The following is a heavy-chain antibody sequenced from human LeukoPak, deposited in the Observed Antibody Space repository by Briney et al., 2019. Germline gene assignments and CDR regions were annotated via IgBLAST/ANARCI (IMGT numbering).Heavy chain of an antibody. J-gene: IGHJ4*02. CDR2: IFPILGIA. CDR3: ARVGPRLYCSSTSCPFDY. Sequence: ASVNVSCKASGGTFSSYAISWVRQAPGQGLEWMGRIFPILGIANYAQKFQGRVTITADKSTSTAYMELSSLRSEDTAVYYCARVGPRLYCSSTSCPFDYWGQGTLVTVSS. V-gene: IGHV1-69*04. CDR1: GGTFSSYA. D-gene: IGHD2-2*01.